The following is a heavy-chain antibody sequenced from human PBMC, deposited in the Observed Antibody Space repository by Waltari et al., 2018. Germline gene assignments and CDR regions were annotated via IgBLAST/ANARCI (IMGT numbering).Heavy chain of an antibody. Sequence: QVQLQESGPGLVKPSQTLSLTCTVSGGSISSDDYCWNWIRQPPGKGLEWSGYIVYSGGTYYNPSLKSRVTISVDTSKTQFALKLSSVTAADTAVYYCARDSVVAGGGFDYWGQGTLVTVSS. CDR3: ARDSVVAGGGFDY. CDR1: GGSISSDDYC. J-gene: IGHJ4*02. V-gene: IGHV4-30-4*08. CDR2: IVYSGGT. D-gene: IGHD2-15*01.